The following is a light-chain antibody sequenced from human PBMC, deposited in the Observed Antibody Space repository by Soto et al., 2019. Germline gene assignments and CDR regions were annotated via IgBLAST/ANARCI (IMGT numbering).Light chain of an antibody. J-gene: IGLJ1*01. CDR3: TSYTSSSTYV. CDR2: EVS. V-gene: IGLV2-14*01. CDR1: SSDVGGYNY. Sequence: QSALTQPASVSGSPGQSITISCTGTSSDVGGYNYVSWVSWYQQHPGKAPKLMIFEVSNRPSGVSNRFSGSKSGNTASLTISGLQAEDEADYYCTSYTSSSTYVSGTGTKVTVL.